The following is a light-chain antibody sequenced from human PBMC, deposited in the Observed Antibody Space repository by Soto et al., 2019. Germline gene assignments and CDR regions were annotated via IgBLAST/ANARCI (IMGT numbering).Light chain of an antibody. J-gene: IGKJ2*01. CDR3: QQYNNYPYT. CDR1: QSISSY. V-gene: IGKV1-5*03. Sequence: EIQMTQSPSTLSASVGDRVTITCRASQSISSYLAWYQQKPGKAPKLLIYRASTLESGVPLRFSGSGSGTQFTPTISGLLPDDFATYYCQQYNNYPYTFGQGTKVDIK. CDR2: RAS.